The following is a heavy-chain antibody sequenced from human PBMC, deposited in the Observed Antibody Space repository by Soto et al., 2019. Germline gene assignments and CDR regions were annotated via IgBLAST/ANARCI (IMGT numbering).Heavy chain of an antibody. J-gene: IGHJ6*02. V-gene: IGHV3-30*18. CDR1: EFTFSSYA. CDR3: AKDQSTDSRSYHVFAV. Sequence: QVQLVESGGGVVQPGESLRLSCAASEFTFSSYAMHWVRQAPGKGLEWVAFVSNGGNTKYYGDYVKGRCPIFRYNAKNTLNLHMYIVKAVDTAVYYCAKDQSTDSRSYHVFAVWGQWTTVTVSS. D-gene: IGHD1-26*01. CDR2: VSNGGNTK.